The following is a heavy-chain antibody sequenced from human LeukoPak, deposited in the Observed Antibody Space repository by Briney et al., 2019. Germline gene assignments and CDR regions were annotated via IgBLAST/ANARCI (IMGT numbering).Heavy chain of an antibody. CDR2: ICFSRTT. CDR3: ARRRIAVAGTWYFDL. J-gene: IGHJ2*01. D-gene: IGHD6-19*01. V-gene: IGHV4-39*02. CDR1: GGSISSSDSY. Sequence: SETLSLTCTVSGGSISSSDSYWAWVRQPPGKGLEWIGSICFSRTTYYNPSLKSRVTMSIDTSKNHFSLKVASVTAADTAVYYCARRRIAVAGTWYFDLWGRGTLVTVSS.